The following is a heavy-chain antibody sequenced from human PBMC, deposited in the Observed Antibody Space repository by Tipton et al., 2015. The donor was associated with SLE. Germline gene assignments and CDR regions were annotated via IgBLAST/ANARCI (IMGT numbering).Heavy chain of an antibody. D-gene: IGHD6-25*01. J-gene: IGHJ4*02. Sequence: SLRLSCVTSGFNFGDYVINWVRQAPGKGLEWVGFIRKKAYGGTTEYAASVKGRFTISRDDSKSIAYLQMNSLKPEDTAMYYCTRDDSSAWDLDYWGQGTLVTVSS. CDR1: GFNFGDYV. CDR2: IRKKAYGGTT. V-gene: IGHV3-49*04. CDR3: TRDDSSAWDLDY.